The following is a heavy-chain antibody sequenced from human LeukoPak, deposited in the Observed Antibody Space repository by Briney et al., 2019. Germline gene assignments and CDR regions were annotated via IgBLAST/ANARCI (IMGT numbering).Heavy chain of an antibody. Sequence: ASVKVSCKASGYTFTGYYMHWVRQAPGQGLEWMGWINPNSGGTNYAQKFQGRVTMTRDTSISTACMELSRLRSDDTAVYYCARSYCSSTSCFDYWGQGTLVTVSS. CDR2: INPNSGGT. CDR1: GYTFTGYY. J-gene: IGHJ4*02. CDR3: ARSYCSSTSCFDY. D-gene: IGHD2-2*01. V-gene: IGHV1-2*02.